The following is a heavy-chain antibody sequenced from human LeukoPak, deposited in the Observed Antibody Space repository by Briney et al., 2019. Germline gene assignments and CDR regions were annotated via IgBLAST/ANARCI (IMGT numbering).Heavy chain of an antibody. CDR3: ARGSLYYYDSSGYPEKAAVGAFDI. CDR1: GGTFSSYA. V-gene: IGHV1-69*06. J-gene: IGHJ3*02. CDR2: IIPIFGTA. Sequence: GASVKVSCKASGGTFSSYAISWVRQAPGQGLEWMGGIIPIFGTANYAQKFQGRVTITADKSTSTAYMELSSLRSEDTAVYYCARGSLYYYDSSGYPEKAAVGAFDIWGQGTMVTVSS. D-gene: IGHD3-22*01.